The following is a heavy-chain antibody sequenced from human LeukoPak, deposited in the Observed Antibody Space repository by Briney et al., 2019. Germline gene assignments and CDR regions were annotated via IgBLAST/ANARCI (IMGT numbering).Heavy chain of an antibody. J-gene: IGHJ4*02. CDR2: VNGDGSNT. D-gene: IGHD1-26*01. CDR3: ARDVVGATYFD. V-gene: IGHV3-74*01. CDR1: GFIFRNYW. Sequence: GGSLRLSCAASGFIFRNYWMHWVRQAPGKGLVWVSRVNGDGSNTIYADSMKGRFTISRDNAKDTLYLQINSLRAEDTAVYYCARDVVGATYFDWGQGTLVTVSS.